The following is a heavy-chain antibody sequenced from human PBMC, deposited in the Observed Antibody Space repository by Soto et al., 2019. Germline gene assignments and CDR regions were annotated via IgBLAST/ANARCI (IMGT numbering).Heavy chain of an antibody. Sequence: QVQLQESGPGLVKPSGTLSLTCAVSGGSISSSNWWSWVRQPPGKGLEWIGEIYHSGSTNYNPSLKSRVTISVDKSKDHFALQLSSVTAADAAVYYCARGISGGRHFDYWGQGTLVTVSS. CDR3: ARGISGGRHFDY. D-gene: IGHD2-15*01. CDR2: IYHSGST. V-gene: IGHV4-4*02. CDR1: GGSISSSNW. J-gene: IGHJ4*02.